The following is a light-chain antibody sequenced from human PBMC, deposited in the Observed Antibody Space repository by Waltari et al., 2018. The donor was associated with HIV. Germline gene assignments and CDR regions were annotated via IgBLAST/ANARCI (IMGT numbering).Light chain of an antibody. V-gene: IGKV3-11*01. CDR1: QSIGTS. Sequence: EIVLTQSPATLSVSLGDRATPSCRASQSIGTSLAWYQQKPGQAPSLIIYDASRGAIGIPARFSGSGSGTDFTLTISNVEPEDFAVYYCQQRSNWPPLTFGGGTKVEIK. J-gene: IGKJ4*01. CDR2: DAS. CDR3: QQRSNWPPLT.